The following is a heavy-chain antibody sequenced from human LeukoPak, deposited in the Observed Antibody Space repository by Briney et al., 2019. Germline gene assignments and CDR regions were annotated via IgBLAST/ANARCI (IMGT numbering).Heavy chain of an antibody. Sequence: ASETLSLTCTVYGGSISIYYWSWIRQPQGKGLEWIGYIYYSGSTNYNPSLKSRVTISVDTSKNQFSLKLSSVTAADTAVYYCARARTDAFDIWGQGTMVTVSS. CDR2: IYYSGST. CDR1: GGSISIYY. J-gene: IGHJ3*02. D-gene: IGHD1-14*01. CDR3: ARARTDAFDI. V-gene: IGHV4-59*01.